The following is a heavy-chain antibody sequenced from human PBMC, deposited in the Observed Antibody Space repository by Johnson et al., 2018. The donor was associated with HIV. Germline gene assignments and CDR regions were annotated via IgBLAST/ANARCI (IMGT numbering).Heavy chain of an antibody. CDR3: AKEERETNAFDI. D-gene: IGHD1-1*01. Sequence: EVQLVESGGGLVQPGGSLRLSCAASGFTFTNYAMSWVRQAPGKGLEWVSAISGSGGSTSYADSVKGRFTISRDNSKNTLNLQMNTLRAEDTAIYYCAKEERETNAFDIWGQGTMVTVSS. V-gene: IGHV3-23*04. CDR1: GFTFTNYA. CDR2: ISGSGGST. J-gene: IGHJ3*02.